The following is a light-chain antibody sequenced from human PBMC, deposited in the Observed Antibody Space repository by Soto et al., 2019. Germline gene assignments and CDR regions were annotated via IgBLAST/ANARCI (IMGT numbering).Light chain of an antibody. Sequence: SALTQPRSVSGSPGQSVTISCTGTSSDVGGYNYVSWYQQHPGKAPKLMIYDVSKRPSGVPRRFSGSKSGNTASLTISGLQAEDEADYYCCSYAGSYTWVFGGGTKVTVL. V-gene: IGLV2-11*01. J-gene: IGLJ3*02. CDR1: SSDVGGYNY. CDR3: CSYAGSYTWV. CDR2: DVS.